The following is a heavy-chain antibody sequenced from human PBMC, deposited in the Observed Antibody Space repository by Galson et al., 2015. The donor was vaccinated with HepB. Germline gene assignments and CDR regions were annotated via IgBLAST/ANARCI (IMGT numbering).Heavy chain of an antibody. V-gene: IGHV3-15*07. D-gene: IGHD3-10*01. CDR3: TSDSYGSGRRSKIYYYYCMEL. CDR1: GFNFNKAW. J-gene: IGHJ6*02. CDR2: IKSRTDGGTT. Sequence: SLRLSCAASGFNFNKAWMNWVRQAPGKGLEWVGRIKSRTDGGTTDYVAPVKGRFTISRDDSKNTVDLQMSSLKTEDTAVYFCTSDSYGSGRRSKIYYYYCMELCCPGTSVTV.